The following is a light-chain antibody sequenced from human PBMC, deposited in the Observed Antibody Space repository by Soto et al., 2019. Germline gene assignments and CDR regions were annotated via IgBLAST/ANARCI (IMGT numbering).Light chain of an antibody. CDR2: QVS. Sequence: QSALTQPASLSGSPGQSITISCTGTIGDVGNYNVVSWYQHHPGKAPKLMMFQVSKRPSGVSSRFSGSKSGNTASLTISGLQAEDEADYYCCSYAPSTTSYVFGTGTKVTVL. V-gene: IGLV2-23*02. J-gene: IGLJ1*01. CDR1: IGDVGNYNV. CDR3: CSYAPSTTSYV.